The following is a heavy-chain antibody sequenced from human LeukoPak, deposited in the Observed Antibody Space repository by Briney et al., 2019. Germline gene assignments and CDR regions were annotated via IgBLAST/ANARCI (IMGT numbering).Heavy chain of an antibody. CDR3: ARGDRAMKHDAFDI. CDR2: ISSSGFTI. CDR1: GFTFSDHH. D-gene: IGHD5-18*01. V-gene: IGHV3-11*01. Sequence: GGPLRLSCAASGFTFSDHHMNWIRRAPGKGLAWVSYISSSGFTIYSADSVKGRFTTSRDNAKNSLYLQMNSLRAEATAVYYCARGDRAMKHDAFDIWGQGTMVTVSS. J-gene: IGHJ3*02.